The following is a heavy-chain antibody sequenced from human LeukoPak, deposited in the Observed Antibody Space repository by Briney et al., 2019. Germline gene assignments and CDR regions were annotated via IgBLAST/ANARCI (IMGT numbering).Heavy chain of an antibody. V-gene: IGHV3-48*02. Sequence: GGSLRLSCAASGFSFTSYSLNWVRQAPGKDLEWISYITSSSSRIYYADSVKGRFTISRDNAKNSLYLQMNSLRDEDTAVYYWGRTPPPYGDSSLDYGGRGPLVTVS. CDR3: GRTPPPYGDSSLDY. CDR1: GFSFTSYS. J-gene: IGHJ4*02. D-gene: IGHD4-17*01. CDR2: ITSSSSRI.